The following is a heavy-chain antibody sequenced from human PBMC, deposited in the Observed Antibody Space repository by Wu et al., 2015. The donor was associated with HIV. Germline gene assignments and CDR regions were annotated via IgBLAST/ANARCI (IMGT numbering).Heavy chain of an antibody. CDR1: GYTFTSYY. J-gene: IGHJ6*03. CDR2: INPSGGST. CDR3: ARELRYCSGGSCYYMDV. D-gene: IGHD2-15*01. Sequence: QVQLVQSGAEVKKPGASVKVSCKASGYTFTSYYMHWVRQAPGQGLEWMGIINPSGGSTSYAQKFQGRVTMTRDTSTSTVYMELSSLRSEDTAVYYCARELRYCSGGSCYYMDVWGKGTTVTVSS. V-gene: IGHV1-46*03.